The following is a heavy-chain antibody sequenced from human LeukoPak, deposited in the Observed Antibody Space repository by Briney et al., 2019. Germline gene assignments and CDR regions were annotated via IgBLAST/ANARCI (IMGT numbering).Heavy chain of an antibody. CDR2: INPNSGDT. CDR3: ARDSRPIFEWQQLGGDY. CDR1: GYTFTGYY. Sequence: ASVKVSCKASGYTFTGYYMHWVRQAPGQGLEWVGWINPNSGDTDYAQKFQGRVTVTRDTSISTAYMGLGRLRSDDTAVYYCARDSRPIFEWQQLGGDYWGQGTLVTVSS. J-gene: IGHJ4*02. V-gene: IGHV1-2*02. D-gene: IGHD6-13*01.